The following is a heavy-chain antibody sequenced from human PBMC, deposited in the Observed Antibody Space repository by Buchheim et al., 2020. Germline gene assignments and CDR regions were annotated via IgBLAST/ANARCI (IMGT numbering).Heavy chain of an antibody. Sequence: QVQLVESGGGVVQPGRSLRLSCAASGFTFSSYGMHWVRQAPGKGLEWVAVISYDGSNKYYADSVKGRFTISRDNSKNTLYLQMNSLRAEDTAVYYCAKEFYDYVWGSDYYFDYWGQGTL. D-gene: IGHD3-16*01. CDR1: GFTFSSYG. CDR3: AKEFYDYVWGSDYYFDY. V-gene: IGHV3-30*18. CDR2: ISYDGSNK. J-gene: IGHJ4*02.